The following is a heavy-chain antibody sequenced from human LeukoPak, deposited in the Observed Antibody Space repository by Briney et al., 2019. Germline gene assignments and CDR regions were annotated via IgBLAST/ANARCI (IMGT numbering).Heavy chain of an antibody. V-gene: IGHV3-74*01. J-gene: IGHJ4*02. CDR3: VVDLSGSADY. CDR2: TNEHGTII. CDR1: GFSFSNYW. Sequence: GGSLRLSCAAPGFSFSNYWFHWVRQAPGEGLVWVSRTNEHGTIINYADSVKGRFTISRDNAKNTLYLQMNSLRTEDSALYYCVVDLSGSADYWGQGTLVTVSS. D-gene: IGHD3-10*01.